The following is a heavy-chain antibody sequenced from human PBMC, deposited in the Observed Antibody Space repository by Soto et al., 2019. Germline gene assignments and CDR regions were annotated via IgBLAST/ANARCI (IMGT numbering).Heavy chain of an antibody. V-gene: IGHV4-59*01. CDR2: IYYSGNT. CDR3: ARGREDFHAGNGPRWMWLAP. CDR1: GGSISSYY. D-gene: IGHD2-8*01. J-gene: IGHJ5*02. Sequence: SETLSLTCTVSGGSISSYYWSWIRQPPGKGLEWIGYIYYSGNTDYSPSLKSRATISADTSRNQFSLKLRSVNTADTAVYFCARGREDFHAGNGPRWMWLAPWGQGTLVTVSS.